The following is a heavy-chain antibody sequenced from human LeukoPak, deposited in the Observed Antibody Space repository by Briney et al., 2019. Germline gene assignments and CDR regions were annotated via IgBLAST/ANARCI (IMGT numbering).Heavy chain of an antibody. CDR1: GFTFSSYW. Sequence: PGGSLRLSCAASGFTFSSYWMHWVRQAPGKGLVWVSRINSDGRSTSYADSVKGRFTISGDNAMNTLYLQMNSLRAEDTGVYYCARIASHTSSWYDGGYWGQGTLVTVSS. CDR2: INSDGRST. CDR3: ARIASHTSSWYDGGY. J-gene: IGHJ4*02. D-gene: IGHD6-13*01. V-gene: IGHV3-74*01.